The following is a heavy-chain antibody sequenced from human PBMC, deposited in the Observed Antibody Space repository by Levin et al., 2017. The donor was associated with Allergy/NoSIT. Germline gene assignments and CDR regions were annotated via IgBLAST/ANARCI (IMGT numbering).Heavy chain of an antibody. CDR2: ISPYNDKT. D-gene: IGHD5-12*01. CDR1: GYTFLSYG. CDR3: GREGYRRGYGGYDAVYHFYGMDV. Sequence: ASVKVSCKASGYTFLSYGITWVRQAPGQGLEWLGWISPYNDKTNYGQKMQGRVTMTADTSTGTVDMELRSLTADDTAVYYCGREGYRRGYGGYDAVYHFYGMDVWGQGTTVGVSS. V-gene: IGHV1-18*01. J-gene: IGHJ6*02.